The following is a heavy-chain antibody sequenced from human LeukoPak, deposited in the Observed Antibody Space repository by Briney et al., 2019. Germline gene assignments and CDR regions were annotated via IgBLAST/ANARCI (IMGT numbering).Heavy chain of an antibody. V-gene: IGHV3-23*01. CDR3: ARDLTRTDTAMVIGYFDY. CDR1: GFTFSSYA. D-gene: IGHD5-18*01. Sequence: GGSLRLSCAASGFTFSSYAMSWVRQAPGKGLEWVSAISGSGGSTYYADSVKGRFTISRDNAKNSLYLQMNSLRAEDTAVYYCARDLTRTDTAMVIGYFDYWGQGTLVTVSS. J-gene: IGHJ4*02. CDR2: ISGSGGST.